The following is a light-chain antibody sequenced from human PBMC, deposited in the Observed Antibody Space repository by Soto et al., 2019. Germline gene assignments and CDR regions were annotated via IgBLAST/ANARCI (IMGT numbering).Light chain of an antibody. CDR2: DND. J-gene: IGLJ2*01. Sequence: QSVFTQPPSVSAAPGQRVTISCAGSASNVGTHFVSWYQHLPGAAPKLLIYDNDERPSEIPDRFSGSKSDTSATLTITALQTGDEADYYCGTWDSGLAAGVLGGGTKLTVL. V-gene: IGLV1-51*01. CDR1: ASNVGTHF. CDR3: GTWDSGLAAGV.